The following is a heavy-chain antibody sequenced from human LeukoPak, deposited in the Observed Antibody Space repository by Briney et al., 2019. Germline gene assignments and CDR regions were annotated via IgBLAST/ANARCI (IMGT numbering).Heavy chain of an antibody. CDR1: GFTFSSYE. D-gene: IGHD3-3*01. J-gene: IGHJ4*02. V-gene: IGHV3-48*03. CDR3: ARWIFGRSFDY. Sequence: GGSLRLSCAASGFTFSSYEMNWVRQAPGKGLEWVSYISSSGSTIYYADSVKGRFTISRDNAKNSLYLQVNSLRAEDTAVYYCARWIFGRSFDYWGQGTLVTVSS. CDR2: ISSSGSTI.